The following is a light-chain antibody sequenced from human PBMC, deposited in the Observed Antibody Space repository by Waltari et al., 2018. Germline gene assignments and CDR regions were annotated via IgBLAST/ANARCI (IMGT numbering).Light chain of an antibody. V-gene: IGLV1-40*01. Sequence: QSVLTQPPSVSGAPGQRVTIPCTWSGPNIRAGYDVHWYQPLPRAPPNLLIYGSTSRPLGVPARFFGSTSGTSASLAITGLQAEDEADYYCQSYDTSLSVVFGGGTKLTVL. CDR1: GPNIRAGYD. CDR3: QSYDTSLSVV. CDR2: GST. J-gene: IGLJ3*02.